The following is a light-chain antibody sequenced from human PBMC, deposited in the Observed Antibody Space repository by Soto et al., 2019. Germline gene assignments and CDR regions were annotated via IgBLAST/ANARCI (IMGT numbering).Light chain of an antibody. Sequence: EIVLTQSPGTLSLSPGERATLSCRASQSISSSYLAWYQQKPGQAPRPLIYGASSRATGVPDRFSGSGSGTDFTLTISRLEPEDFAVYYCQQCVSSPWTFGQGTKVEIK. V-gene: IGKV3-20*01. CDR1: QSISSSY. CDR3: QQCVSSPWT. CDR2: GAS. J-gene: IGKJ1*01.